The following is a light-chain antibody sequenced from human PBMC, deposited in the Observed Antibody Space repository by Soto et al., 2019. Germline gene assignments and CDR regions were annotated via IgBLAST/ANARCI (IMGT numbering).Light chain of an antibody. J-gene: IGKJ1*01. CDR3: EQYGSPPRT. Sequence: EIVLTQSPGTLYLSPGERATLSCRTSQSVSSSYLAWYQHKPGQAPRLRIYGASSRTTGIPDRFTGSGSGTDFTLTISRMEPEDCAVYDCEQYGSPPRTFGKGPKVEIK. CDR2: GAS. V-gene: IGKV3-20*01. CDR1: QSVSSSY.